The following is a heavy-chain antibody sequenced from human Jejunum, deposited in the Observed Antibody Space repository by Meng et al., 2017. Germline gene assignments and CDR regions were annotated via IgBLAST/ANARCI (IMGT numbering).Heavy chain of an antibody. CDR1: GFNISNAW. CDR2: IKSKTDGGTT. Sequence: GESLKTSCAASGFNISNAWMSWVRPAPGKGLELGGRIKSKTDGGTTDYAAPVKGRFTNSRDDSKNTLYQQMNSQKTEDPAVYYCTTDLNTRPSWGQGTLVTVSS. CDR3: TTDLNTRPS. V-gene: IGHV3-15*01. J-gene: IGHJ5*02. D-gene: IGHD2-2*02.